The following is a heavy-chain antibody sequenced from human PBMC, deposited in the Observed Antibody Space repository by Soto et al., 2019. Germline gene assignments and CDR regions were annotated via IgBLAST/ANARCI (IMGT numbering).Heavy chain of an antibody. J-gene: IGHJ3*02. CDR2: IYPGDSYT. D-gene: IGHD1-26*01. Sequence: WWRGSGEKCVGYGVGWMSKMPGKGLEWMGIIYPGDSYTRYSPAFQGQVTISADKSISTAYLQWSSLKASDTAMYYCARHGGVGATEDAFDIWGQGTMVTVSS. CDR1: GEKCVGYG. CDR3: ARHGGVGATEDAFDI. V-gene: IGHV5-51*01.